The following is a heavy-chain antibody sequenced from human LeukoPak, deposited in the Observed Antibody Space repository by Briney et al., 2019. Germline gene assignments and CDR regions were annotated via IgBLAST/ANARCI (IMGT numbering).Heavy chain of an antibody. J-gene: IGHJ4*02. Sequence: GGSLRLSCAASGFTFSSYGMSWVRQAPGKGLEWVSAISSSGSTIYYADSVRGRFTISRDNAKNSLYLQMNSLRAEDTATYFCARHLRGVRGTFDYWGQGTLVTVSS. CDR1: GFTFSSYG. CDR3: ARHLRGVRGTFDY. D-gene: IGHD3-10*01. V-gene: IGHV3-48*04. CDR2: ISSSGSTI.